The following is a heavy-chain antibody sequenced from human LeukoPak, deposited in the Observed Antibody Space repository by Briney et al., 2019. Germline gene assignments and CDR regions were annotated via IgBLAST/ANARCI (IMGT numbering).Heavy chain of an antibody. CDR3: ARPYGGYVFDY. D-gene: IGHD5-12*01. CDR1: GGSISSSSYY. V-gene: IGHV4-39*01. CDR2: IYYSGST. J-gene: IGHJ4*02. Sequence: SETLSLTCTVSGGSISSSSYYWGWIRQPPGKGLEWIGSIYYSGSTYYNPSLKSRVTISVDTSKNQFSLKLSSVTAAGTAVYYCARPYGGYVFDYWGQGTLVTVSS.